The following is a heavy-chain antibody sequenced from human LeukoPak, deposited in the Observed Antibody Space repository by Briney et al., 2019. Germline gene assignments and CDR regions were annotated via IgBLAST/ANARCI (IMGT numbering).Heavy chain of an antibody. CDR3: ARESRYSSPNYNYGMDV. J-gene: IGHJ6*02. CDR1: GFTVSSNY. CDR2: IYSGGST. V-gene: IGHV3-53*04. D-gene: IGHD6-13*01. Sequence: GGSLRLSCAASGFTVSSNYMSWVRQAPGKGLEWVSVIYSGGSTYYADSVKGRFTISRHNSKNTLYLQMNSLRAEDTAVYYCARESRYSSPNYNYGMDVWGQGTTVTVSS.